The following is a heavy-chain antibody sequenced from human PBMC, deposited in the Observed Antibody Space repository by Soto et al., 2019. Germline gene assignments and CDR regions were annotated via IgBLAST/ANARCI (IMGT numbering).Heavy chain of an antibody. Sequence: GASVKVSCKASGGTFSSYTISWVRQAPGQGLEWMGRIIPILGIANYAQKFQGRVTITADKSTSTAYMELSSLRSEDTAVYYCASLYARWYFDLWGRGTLVTVSS. D-gene: IGHD2-2*01. V-gene: IGHV1-69*02. CDR1: GGTFSSYT. CDR3: ASLYARWYFDL. J-gene: IGHJ2*01. CDR2: IIPILGIA.